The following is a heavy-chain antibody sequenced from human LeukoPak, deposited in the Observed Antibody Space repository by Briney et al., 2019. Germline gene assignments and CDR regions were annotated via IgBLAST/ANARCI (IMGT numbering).Heavy chain of an antibody. CDR3: ARESTVAGTGIDY. V-gene: IGHV4-59*01. J-gene: IGHJ4*02. Sequence: SETLSLTCTVSGGSISSYYWSWIRQPPGKGLEWIGYIYYSGSTNYNPSLKSRVTISVDTSKNPFSLKLSSVTAADTAVYYCARESTVAGTGIDYWGQGTLVTVSS. D-gene: IGHD6-19*01. CDR2: IYYSGST. CDR1: GGSISSYY.